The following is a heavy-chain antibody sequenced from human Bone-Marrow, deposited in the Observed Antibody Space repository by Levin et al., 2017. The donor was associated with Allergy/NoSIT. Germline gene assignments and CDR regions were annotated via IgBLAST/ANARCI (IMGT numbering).Heavy chain of an antibody. Sequence: GGSLRLSCAASGFTFSNYAMNWVRQAPGKGLEWVSSISTSSNYIYYADSVKGRFTISRDNAKNSLYLQMNSLRAEDTAVYYCARTPGGVVAGQLWGPGTLVTVSS. CDR2: ISTSSNYI. J-gene: IGHJ4*02. CDR3: ARTPGGVVAGQL. V-gene: IGHV3-21*01. D-gene: IGHD6-19*01. CDR1: GFTFSNYA.